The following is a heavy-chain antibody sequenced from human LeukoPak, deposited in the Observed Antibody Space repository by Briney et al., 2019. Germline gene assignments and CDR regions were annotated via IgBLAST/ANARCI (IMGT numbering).Heavy chain of an antibody. CDR3: ARCYGSGSYYPYYFDY. D-gene: IGHD3-10*01. V-gene: IGHV4-61*02. J-gene: IGHJ4*02. CDR1: GGSISSGSYY. CDR2: IYTSGST. Sequence: SETLSLTCTVSGGSISSGSYYWSWIRQPAGKGLEWIGRIYTSGSTNYNPSLKSRVTMSVDTSKNQFSLKPSSVTAADTAVYYCARCYGSGSYYPYYFDYWGQGTLVTVSS.